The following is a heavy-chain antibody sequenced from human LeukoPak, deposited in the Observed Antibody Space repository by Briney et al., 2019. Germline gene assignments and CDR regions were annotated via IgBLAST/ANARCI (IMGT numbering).Heavy chain of an antibody. CDR3: TTGGYQTDY. Sequence: GGSLRLSCAASGFTFSTAWMTWVRQAPGTGLEWVGRIKSKTDGGTTESAAAVKGRFTISRDTSKNTLNLHMNSLKTEDTAVYYCTTGGYQTDYWGQGTLVTVSS. CDR2: IKSKTDGGTT. CDR1: GFTFSTAW. J-gene: IGHJ4*02. V-gene: IGHV3-15*01. D-gene: IGHD2-2*01.